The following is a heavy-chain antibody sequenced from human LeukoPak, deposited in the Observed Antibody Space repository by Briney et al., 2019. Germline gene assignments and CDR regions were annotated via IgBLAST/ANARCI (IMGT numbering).Heavy chain of an antibody. J-gene: IGHJ4*02. Sequence: GGFLRLSCAASGFTFSSYAMHWVRQAPGKGLEGVAVISYDGSNKYYADSVKGRFTISRDNSKNTLYLQMNSLRAEDTAVYYCARDRFVESRIFDYWGQGTLVTVSS. V-gene: IGHV3-30-3*01. CDR1: GFTFSSYA. CDR3: ARDRFVESRIFDY. CDR2: ISYDGSNK. D-gene: IGHD3-3*01.